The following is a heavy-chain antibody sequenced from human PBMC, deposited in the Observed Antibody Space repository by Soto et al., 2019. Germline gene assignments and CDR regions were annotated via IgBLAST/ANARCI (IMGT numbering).Heavy chain of an antibody. CDR2: ISSSSSTI. CDR1: GFTFSSYS. CDR3: ARESSSYNWFDP. D-gene: IGHD6-13*01. J-gene: IGHJ5*02. Sequence: GGSLRLSCAASGFTFSSYSMNWVRQAPGKGLEWVSYISSSSSTIYYADSVKGRFTISRDNANNSLYLQMNSLRDEDTAVYYCARESSSYNWFDPWGQGTLVTVSS. V-gene: IGHV3-48*02.